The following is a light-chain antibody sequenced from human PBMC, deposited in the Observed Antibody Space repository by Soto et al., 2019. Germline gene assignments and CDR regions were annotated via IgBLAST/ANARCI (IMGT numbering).Light chain of an antibody. Sequence: EIVLTQSPATLSLSPGERATLSCRASQSVSSYLAWYQQKPGQAPRLLIHDASNRATGIPARFSGSGSGTDFTLTISSLEPEDFAVYYCQQRTNWWTFGQGTKVVIK. V-gene: IGKV3-11*01. CDR3: QQRTNWWT. CDR2: DAS. CDR1: QSVSSY. J-gene: IGKJ1*01.